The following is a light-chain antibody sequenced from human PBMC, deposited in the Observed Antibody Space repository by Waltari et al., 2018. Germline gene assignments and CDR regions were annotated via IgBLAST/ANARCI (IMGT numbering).Light chain of an antibody. J-gene: IGKJ5*01. CDR1: QSVSSN. CDR2: GAS. Sequence: EIVMTKSPATLSVSPGERATLSCRASQSVSSNLAWYQQKPGQAPRLLIYGASTRATGIPARFSGSGSGTEFTLTISSLQSEDFAVYYCQQYNNWPPFITFGQGTRLEIK. CDR3: QQYNNWPPFIT. V-gene: IGKV3-15*01.